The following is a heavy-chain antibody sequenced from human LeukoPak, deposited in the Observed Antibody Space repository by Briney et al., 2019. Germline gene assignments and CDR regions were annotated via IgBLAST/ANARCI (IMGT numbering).Heavy chain of an antibody. J-gene: IGHJ6*03. CDR2: INPNSGGT. CDR3: ASDYSNYGYYYYMDV. CDR1: GYTFTGYY. D-gene: IGHD4-11*01. Sequence: GAAVKVSCKASGYTFTGYYMHWVRQAPEQGLEWMGWINPNSGGTNYAQKFQGRVTMTRDTSISTAYMELSRLRSDDTAVYYCASDYSNYGYYYYMDVWGKGTTVTVSS. V-gene: IGHV1-2*02.